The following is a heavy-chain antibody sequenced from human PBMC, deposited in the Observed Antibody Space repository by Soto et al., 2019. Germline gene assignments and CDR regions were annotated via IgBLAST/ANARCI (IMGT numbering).Heavy chain of an antibody. J-gene: IGHJ6*02. CDR1: GDSISSGYYY. CDR3: ARGGPAAIRYYYGMDV. CDR2: IYYSWST. V-gene: IGHV4-61*01. Sequence: TSETLSLTCTVCGDSISSGYYYWSWIRQPPGKGLEWIGYIYYSWSTNYNPSLKSRVTISVDTSKNQFSLELSSVTAADTAVYYCARGGPAAIRYYYGMDVWGQGTTVTVS. D-gene: IGHD2-2*02.